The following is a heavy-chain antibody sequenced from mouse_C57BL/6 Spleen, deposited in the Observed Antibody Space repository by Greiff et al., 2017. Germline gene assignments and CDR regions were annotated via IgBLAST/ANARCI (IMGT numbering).Heavy chain of an antibody. CDR3: ARSQDYFDY. CDR2: LYPRDGST. Sequence: VKLMESGPELVKPGASVQLSCKASGYTFTSYDINWVKQRPGQGLEWIGWLYPRDGSTKYNEKFKGKATWTVDTSSSTAYMELHSLTSEDSAVYFCARSQDYFDYWGQGTTLTVSS. CDR1: GYTFTSYD. J-gene: IGHJ2*01. V-gene: IGHV1-85*01.